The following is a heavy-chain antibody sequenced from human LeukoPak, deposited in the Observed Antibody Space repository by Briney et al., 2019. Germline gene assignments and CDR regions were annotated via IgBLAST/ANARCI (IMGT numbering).Heavy chain of an antibody. J-gene: IGHJ6*03. V-gene: IGHV1-18*01. CDR2: ISAYSGNT. D-gene: IGHD3-10*01. CDR1: GYTFTSYG. CDR3: ARAVRFGELLDYYYMDV. Sequence: ASVKVSCKASGYTFTSYGISWVRQAPGQGLEGMGWISAYSGNTNYAQKLQGRVTMTTDTSTSTAYMELRSLRSDDTAVYYCARAVRFGELLDYYYMDVWGKGTTVTVSS.